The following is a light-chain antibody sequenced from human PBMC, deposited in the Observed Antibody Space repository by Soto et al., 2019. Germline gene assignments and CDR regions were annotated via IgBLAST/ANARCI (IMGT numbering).Light chain of an antibody. J-gene: IGLJ1*01. CDR3: AAWDDSLNGYV. CDR1: SSNIGSNT. CDR2: SNN. Sequence: QPALTQPPSSSVTPGQRVTISCSGSSSNIGSNTVNWYQQLPGTAPKLLIYSNNQRPSGVPDRFSGSKSGTSASLAISGLQSEDEADYYCAAWDDSLNGYVFGNGTKVTVL. V-gene: IGLV1-44*01.